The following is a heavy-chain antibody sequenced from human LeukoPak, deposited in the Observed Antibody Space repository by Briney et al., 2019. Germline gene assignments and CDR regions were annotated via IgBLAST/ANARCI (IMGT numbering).Heavy chain of an antibody. CDR2: IYTSGST. Sequence: SETLSLTCTVSGGSISSYYWSWIRQPAGKGLEWIGRIYTSGSTNYNPSLKSRVTISVDKSKNQFSLKLSSVTAADTAVYYCARVGVGATRYYYYMDVWGKGTTVTVSS. J-gene: IGHJ6*03. D-gene: IGHD1-26*01. CDR3: ARVGVGATRYYYYMDV. CDR1: GGSISSYY. V-gene: IGHV4-4*07.